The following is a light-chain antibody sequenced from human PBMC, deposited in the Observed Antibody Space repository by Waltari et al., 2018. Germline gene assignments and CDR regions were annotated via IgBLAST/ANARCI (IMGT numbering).Light chain of an antibody. J-gene: IGKJ3*01. CDR2: DVS. CDR3: QQYNNHPFT. Sequence: DVQMTQSPSSLSVSVGERISITCRASQGISNNLAWFQQKPGKAPKSLIYDVSNLQSGAPSRFSGSGSGTDFTLTISSLQPEDFATYYCQQYNNHPFTFGPGTKVDLK. CDR1: QGISNN. V-gene: IGKV1-16*01.